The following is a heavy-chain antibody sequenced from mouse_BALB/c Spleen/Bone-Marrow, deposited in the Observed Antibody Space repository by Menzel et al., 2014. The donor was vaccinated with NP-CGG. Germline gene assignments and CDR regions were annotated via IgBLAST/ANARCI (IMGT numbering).Heavy chain of an antibody. CDR1: GFTFSNYW. CDR2: IRLKSNNYAT. V-gene: IGHV6-6*02. J-gene: IGHJ3*01. Sequence: EVKLVESGGGLVQPGGSIKLSCVASGFTFSNYWMNWVRQFPEKGLEWVVEIRLKSNNYATHYAESVKGRFTISRDDSKSSVYLQMNDLRAEDTGIHYCTTGFAYWGQGTLVTVSA. CDR3: TTGFAY.